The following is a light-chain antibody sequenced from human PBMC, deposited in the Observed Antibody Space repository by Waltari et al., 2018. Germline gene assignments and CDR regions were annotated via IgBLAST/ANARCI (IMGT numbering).Light chain of an antibody. CDR3: YSYAGSYTYV. CDR1: SSDVAGYNY. CDR2: DVS. J-gene: IGLJ1*01. V-gene: IGLV2-11*01. Sequence: SALTQPRSMSGSPGQSVTISCTGTSSDVAGYNYVPWYQQLQGKAPKLIIYDVSRRPSGVPDRFSGSKSGNTASLTISGLQADDEGDYYCYSYAGSYTYVFGTGTKVTVL.